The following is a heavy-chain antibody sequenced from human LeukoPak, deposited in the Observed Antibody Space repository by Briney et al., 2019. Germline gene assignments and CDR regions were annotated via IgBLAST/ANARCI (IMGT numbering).Heavy chain of an antibody. D-gene: IGHD1-26*01. CDR1: GDSVSSNSAA. CDR2: TYYRSKWYS. V-gene: IGHV6-1*01. CDR3: ARGKWELLAFDY. Sequence: SQTLSLTCVISGDSVSSNSAAWNWIRQSPSRGLEWLGRTYYRSKWYSYSAVSVKSRIIINPDTSKNQFSLKLSSVTAADTAVYYCARGKWELLAFDYWGQGTLVTVSS. J-gene: IGHJ4*02.